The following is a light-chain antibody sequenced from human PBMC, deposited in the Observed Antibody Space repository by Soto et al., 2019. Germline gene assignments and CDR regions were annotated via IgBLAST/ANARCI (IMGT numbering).Light chain of an antibody. V-gene: IGKV3-15*01. CDR2: ATS. CDR1: ESVYTH. Sequence: EIMLRQSPGTLSLYPGERATLSCRASESVYTHLGWYQQIPGQAPRLRIYATSTRATGIPARFSGSGSGTEFTLTSSSLQSEEFAVYDCQQYNNWPPWTFCQGTNGDI. J-gene: IGKJ1*01. CDR3: QQYNNWPPWT.